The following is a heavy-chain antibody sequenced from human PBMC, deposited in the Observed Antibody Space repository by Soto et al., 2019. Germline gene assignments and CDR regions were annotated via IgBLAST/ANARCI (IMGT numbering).Heavy chain of an antibody. D-gene: IGHD5-12*01. CDR2: IIPIFGTA. CDR1: GVTFSSYA. J-gene: IGHJ5*02. V-gene: IGHV1-69*13. CDR3: ARALRRDGYTPGWFDP. Sequence: ASVKVSCKASGVTFSSYAISWVRQAPGQGLEWMGGIIPIFGTANYAQKSQGRVTITADESTSTAYMELGSLRSEDTAVYYCARALRRDGYTPGWFDPWGQGTLVTVSS.